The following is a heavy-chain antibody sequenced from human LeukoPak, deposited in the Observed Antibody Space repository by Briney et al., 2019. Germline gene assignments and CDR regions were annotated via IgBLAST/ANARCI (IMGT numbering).Heavy chain of an antibody. D-gene: IGHD3-16*01. CDR2: IIPIFGTA. Sequence: GASVKVSCKASGGTFSSYAMIWVRQAPGQGLEWMGGIIPIFGTANYAQKFQGRVTITTDESTSTAYMELSSLRSEDTAVYYCARGGGRLGIFDYWGQGTLVTVSS. V-gene: IGHV1-69*05. J-gene: IGHJ4*02. CDR1: GGTFSSYA. CDR3: ARGGGRLGIFDY.